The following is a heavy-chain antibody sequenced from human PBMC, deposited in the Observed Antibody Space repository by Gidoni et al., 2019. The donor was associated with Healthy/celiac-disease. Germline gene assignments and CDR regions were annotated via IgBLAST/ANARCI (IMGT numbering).Heavy chain of an antibody. CDR2: FAPQDGET. V-gene: IGHV1-24*01. CDR1: GHTLIELS. CDR3: ATTPHIIGWYGSCNCFDP. D-gene: IGHD6-19*01. Sequence: QVQLVQSGAEGKKPGDSVKVPGDAYGHTLIELSMPWVRLAPGKGLEWMAGFAPQDGETIYAHKVQGRVTMTEDTSTDTAYMELGSLIPAYTAVYYCATTPHIIGWYGSCNCFDPWVQGTLVTVSS. J-gene: IGHJ5*02.